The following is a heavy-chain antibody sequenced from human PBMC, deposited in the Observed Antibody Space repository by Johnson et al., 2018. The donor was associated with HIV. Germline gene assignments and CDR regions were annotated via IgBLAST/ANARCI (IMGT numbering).Heavy chain of an antibody. Sequence: VQLVESGGGVVQPGRSLRLSCAASGFTFSSYAMHWVRQAPGKGLEWVAVISSDGSNKYFADSVNGRFTISRDKSKNTLYLKMNSLRAEDTAVYYCARDGPWLQSQRDAFDIWGQGTMVTVSS. V-gene: IGHV3-30-3*01. D-gene: IGHD5-24*01. CDR2: ISSDGSNK. J-gene: IGHJ3*02. CDR1: GFTFSSYA. CDR3: ARDGPWLQSQRDAFDI.